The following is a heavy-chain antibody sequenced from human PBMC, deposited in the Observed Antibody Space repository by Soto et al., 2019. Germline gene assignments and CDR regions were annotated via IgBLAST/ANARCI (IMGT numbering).Heavy chain of an antibody. J-gene: IGHJ4*02. V-gene: IGHV4-34*01. CDR3: ARGGDWMRN. CDR2: INHSGST. CDR1: GESFSGYY. D-gene: IGHD2-21*02. Sequence: QVQLQQWGAGLLKPSETLSLTCAVYGESFSGYYWSWIRQPPGKGLEWIGEINHSGSTNYNPSLKRRVTISIDTSKNQFSLKLSSVTAAHTAIYYCARGGDWMRNWGQGTLVTVSS.